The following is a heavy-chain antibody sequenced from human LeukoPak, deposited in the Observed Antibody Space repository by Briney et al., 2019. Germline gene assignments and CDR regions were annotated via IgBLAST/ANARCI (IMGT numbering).Heavy chain of an antibody. J-gene: IGHJ5*02. CDR3: ESTTGP. CDR2: IKGDGSKK. D-gene: IGHD1-7*01. CDR1: GFTFEHYW. Sequence: GGSLRLSCAASGFTFEHYWMRWVRQAPGKGLEWVATIKGDGSKKDYGDSVRGRFTVSIDNAKNSLYLQMSSLRVEDTAIYYCESTTGPWGQGTLVTVSS. V-gene: IGHV3-7*03.